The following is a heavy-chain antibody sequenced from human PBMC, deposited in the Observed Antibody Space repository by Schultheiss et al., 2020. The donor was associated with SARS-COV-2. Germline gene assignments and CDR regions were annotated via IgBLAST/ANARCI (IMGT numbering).Heavy chain of an antibody. D-gene: IGHD3-22*01. V-gene: IGHV5-51*01. J-gene: IGHJ4*02. CDR3: ARRGTYYHGEFDY. Sequence: GGSLRLSCKGSGYSFTNYWIGWVRQMPGKGLEWMGIIYPGDSDTTYSPSLQGQVTISADKSITTAYLQWSSLKASDTAVYYCARRGTYYHGEFDYWGQGTLVTVSS. CDR1: GYSFTNYW. CDR2: IYPGDSDT.